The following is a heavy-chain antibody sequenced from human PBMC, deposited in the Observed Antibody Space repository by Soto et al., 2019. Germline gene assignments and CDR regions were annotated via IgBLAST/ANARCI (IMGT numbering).Heavy chain of an antibody. J-gene: IGHJ6*02. CDR3: AREQRTCGGVIGNYYCYYGMDV. Sequence: EVQLVETGGGLIQPGGSRRLSCAASGFTVSSNYMSWVRQAPGKGLEWVSVIYSGGSTYYADSVKGRFTISRDNSKNTVDPQMNSLSAEDTAVYYCAREQRTCGGVIGNYYCYYGMDVWGQGTTVTVSS. V-gene: IGHV3-53*02. D-gene: IGHD3-16*02. CDR2: IYSGGST. CDR1: GFTVSSNY.